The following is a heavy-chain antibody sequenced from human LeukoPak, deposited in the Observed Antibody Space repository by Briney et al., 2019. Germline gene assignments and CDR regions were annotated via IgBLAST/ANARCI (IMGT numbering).Heavy chain of an antibody. D-gene: IGHD5-24*01. CDR1: GGSISSGADY. Sequence: SETLSLTCTVSGGSISSGADYWSWIRQHPGKGLEWIGYIPYSGSTYYNPSLKTRLTISVDTSKNQFSLKLDSVTAADTALYYCARADMATVFDFWGRGTLVTVSS. V-gene: IGHV4-31*03. CDR2: IPYSGST. CDR3: ARADMATVFDF. J-gene: IGHJ4*02.